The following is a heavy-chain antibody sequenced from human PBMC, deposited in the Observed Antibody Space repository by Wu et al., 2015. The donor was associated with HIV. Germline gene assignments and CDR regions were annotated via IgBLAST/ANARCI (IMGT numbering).Heavy chain of an antibody. CDR2: INPNSGGT. Sequence: QVQLVQSGAEVKKPGASVKVSCKASGYTFTGYYMHWVRQAPGQGLEWMGWINPNSGGTNYAQKFQGRVTMTRDTSISTAYMELSRLRSDDTAVYYCATTYYYGSGSYSSTKKYYYYGMDVWGQGTTVTVSS. CDR3: ATTYYYGSGSYSSTKKYYYYGMDV. D-gene: IGHD3-10*01. CDR1: GYTFTGYY. J-gene: IGHJ6*02. V-gene: IGHV1-2*02.